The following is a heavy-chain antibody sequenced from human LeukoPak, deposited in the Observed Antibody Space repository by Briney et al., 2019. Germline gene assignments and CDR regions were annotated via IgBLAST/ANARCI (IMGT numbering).Heavy chain of an antibody. V-gene: IGHV3-23*01. J-gene: IGHJ4*02. CDR1: GFTVSSNY. Sequence: PGGSLRLSCAASGFTVSSNYMSWVRQAPGKGLEWVSAISGSGGSTYYADSVKGRFTISRDNSKNTLYLQMNSLRAEDTAVYYCAKYYYDSSGLFDYWGQGTLVTVSS. CDR3: AKYYYDSSGLFDY. CDR2: ISGSGGST. D-gene: IGHD3-22*01.